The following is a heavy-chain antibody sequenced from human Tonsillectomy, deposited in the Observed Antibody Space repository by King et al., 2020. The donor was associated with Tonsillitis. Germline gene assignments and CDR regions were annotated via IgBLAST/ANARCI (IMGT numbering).Heavy chain of an antibody. CDR1: GFTFDDYA. CDR2: ISWNSGSI. J-gene: IGHJ3*02. CDR3: AKDRVWELHDAFDI. Sequence: VQLVESGGGLVQPGRSLRLSCAASGFTFDDYAMHWVRQAPGKGLEWVSGISWNSGSIGYADSVKGRFTISRDNAKNSLYLQMNSLRAEDTALYYCAKDRVWELHDAFDIWGQGTMVTVSS. D-gene: IGHD1-26*01. V-gene: IGHV3-9*01.